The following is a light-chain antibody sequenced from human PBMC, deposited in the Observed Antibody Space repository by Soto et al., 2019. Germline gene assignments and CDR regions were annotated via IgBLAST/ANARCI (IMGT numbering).Light chain of an antibody. V-gene: IGKV3-15*01. CDR2: GAS. CDR1: QSISTN. J-gene: IGKJ1*01. Sequence: EIVMTQSPVTLTVSPGERATLYCRASQSISTNLAWHQQKPGQAPRLLIYGASTRATGIPARFSGSGSGTEFTLTISSLQSEDLAVYYCQQFNNWPWTFGRGTKVEI. CDR3: QQFNNWPWT.